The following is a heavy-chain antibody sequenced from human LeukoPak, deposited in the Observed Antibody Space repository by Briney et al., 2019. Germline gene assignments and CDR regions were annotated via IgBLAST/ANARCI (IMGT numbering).Heavy chain of an antibody. Sequence: GGSLRLSCAASGFTFSSYAMSWVRQAPGKGLEWVSSISSSSSYIYYADSVKGRFTISRDNAKNSLYLQMNSLRAEDTAVYYCSTSIAAAGTNYWGQGTLVTVSS. CDR3: STSIAAAGTNY. J-gene: IGHJ4*02. CDR2: ISSSSSYI. D-gene: IGHD6-13*01. CDR1: GFTFSSYA. V-gene: IGHV3-21*01.